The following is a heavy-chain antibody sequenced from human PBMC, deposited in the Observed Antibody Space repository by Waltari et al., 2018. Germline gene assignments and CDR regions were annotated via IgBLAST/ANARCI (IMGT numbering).Heavy chain of an antibody. Sequence: EAQLVQSGGGLVQPGGSLTLPCAASGFTISRFWMTWIRQAPGQGLQWVAHIGPDGSDKYYVDSVKGRFTISRDNAENSLLLQMSSLRVEDTALYYCVGWNDPINSWGQGTLVAVSS. CDR1: GFTISRFW. V-gene: IGHV3-7*01. J-gene: IGHJ4*02. D-gene: IGHD1-1*01. CDR3: VGWNDPINS. CDR2: IGPDGSDK.